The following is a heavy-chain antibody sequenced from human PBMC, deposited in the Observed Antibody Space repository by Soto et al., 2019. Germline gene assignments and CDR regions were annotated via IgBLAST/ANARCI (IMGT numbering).Heavy chain of an antibody. V-gene: IGHV4-4*02. D-gene: IGHD3-10*01. J-gene: IGHJ6*02. Sequence: SETPSLTCAVSGGSISGSNWWSWVRQPPGKGLEWIGEIYHSGSTNYNPSLKSRVTISVDKSKNQFSLKLSSVTAADTAVYYCARSLLWFGEFKPAVYYGMDVWGQRTRVTVS. CDR1: GGSISGSNW. CDR3: ARSLLWFGEFKPAVYYGMDV. CDR2: IYHSGST.